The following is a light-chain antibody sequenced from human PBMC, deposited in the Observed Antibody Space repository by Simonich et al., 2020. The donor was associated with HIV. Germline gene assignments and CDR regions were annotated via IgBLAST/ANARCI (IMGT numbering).Light chain of an antibody. CDR1: QSVNSSY. V-gene: IGKV3-11*01. CDR2: DAS. Sequence: EIVLTQSPGHLSLSPGERATLSCMASQSVNSSYLAWYQPKPGQAPRLLFYDASNRATGIPARFSGSGSGTDFTLTVSSLEPEDFAVYYCQQRNNWPLFTFGPGTKVDIK. J-gene: IGKJ3*01. CDR3: QQRNNWPLFT.